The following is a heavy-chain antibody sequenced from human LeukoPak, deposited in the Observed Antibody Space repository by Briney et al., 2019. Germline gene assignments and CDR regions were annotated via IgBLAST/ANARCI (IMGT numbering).Heavy chain of an antibody. J-gene: IGHJ6*03. V-gene: IGHV5-51*01. D-gene: IGHD4-23*01. CDR2: IYPGDSDT. CDR3: ARHAGGNRHYYYYYMDV. CDR1: GYSFTSYW. Sequence: GESLKISCKGSGYSFTSYWIGWVRQMPGKGREWMGIIYPGDSDTRYSPSFQGQVTISADKSISTAYLQWSSLKASDTAMYYCARHAGGNRHYYYYYMDVWGKGTTVTVSS.